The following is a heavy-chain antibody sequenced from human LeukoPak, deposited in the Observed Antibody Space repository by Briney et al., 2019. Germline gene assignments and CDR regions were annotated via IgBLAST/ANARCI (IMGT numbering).Heavy chain of an antibody. V-gene: IGHV4-34*01. Sequence: PSETLSLTCAAYGGSFSGYYWSWIRQPPGKGLEWIGEINHSGSTNYNPSLKSRVTISVDTSKNQFSLKLSSVTAADTAVYYCARAMSIAARPTNYYYYMDVWGKGTTVTVSS. CDR2: INHSGST. CDR1: GGSFSGYY. CDR3: ARAMSIAARPTNYYYYMDV. J-gene: IGHJ6*03. D-gene: IGHD6-6*01.